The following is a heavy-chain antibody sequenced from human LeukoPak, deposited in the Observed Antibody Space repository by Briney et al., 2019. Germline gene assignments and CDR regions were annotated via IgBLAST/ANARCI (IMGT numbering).Heavy chain of an antibody. CDR1: GFTFSSYA. CDR3: AKRYGGSSAYFDY. Sequence: GGSLRLSCAASGFTFSSYAMNWVRQAPGKGLQWVSYISGNGDNTYYADSVKGRFTISRDNSKNTLYLQVNSLRAEDTAVYYCAKRYGGSSAYFDYWGQGTLVTVSS. CDR2: ISGNGDNT. D-gene: IGHD2-2*01. V-gene: IGHV3-23*01. J-gene: IGHJ4*02.